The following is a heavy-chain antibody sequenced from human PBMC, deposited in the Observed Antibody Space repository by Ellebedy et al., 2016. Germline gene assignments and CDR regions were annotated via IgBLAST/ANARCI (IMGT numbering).Heavy chain of an antibody. CDR1: GYSFTNYG. D-gene: IGHD4-17*01. CDR3: VRAYGAFSWFDP. J-gene: IGHJ5*02. CDR2: INTVNGDR. V-gene: IGHV1-3*04. Sequence: GESLKISCKTSGYSFTNYGLHWVRQAPGQRLEWMGWINTVNGDRKYSQKLKGRVTFTTDTFATTAYMELSDLGSEDTSLYYCVRAYGAFSWFDPWGQGTLVTVSS.